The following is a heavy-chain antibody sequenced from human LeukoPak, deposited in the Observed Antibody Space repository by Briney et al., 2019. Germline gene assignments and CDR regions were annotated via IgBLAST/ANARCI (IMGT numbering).Heavy chain of an antibody. CDR3: ARAAVAGTVLGRFDY. CDR1: GFTFSSYA. Sequence: GGSLRLSCAASGFTFSSYAMHWVRQAPGKGLEWVAVISYDGSNKYYADSVKGRFTISRDNSKNTLYLQMNSLRAEDTAVYYCARAAVAGTVLGRFDYWGQGTLVTVSS. D-gene: IGHD6-19*01. V-gene: IGHV3-30*04. CDR2: ISYDGSNK. J-gene: IGHJ4*02.